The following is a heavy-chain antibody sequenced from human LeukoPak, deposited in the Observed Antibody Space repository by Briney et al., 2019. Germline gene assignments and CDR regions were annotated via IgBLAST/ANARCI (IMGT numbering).Heavy chain of an antibody. CDR3: ARWYYDFWSGQKGDDAFDI. CDR2: IIPIFGTA. CDR1: GGTFSSYA. J-gene: IGHJ3*02. V-gene: IGHV1-69*01. Sequence: SVKVSCKASGGTFSSYAISWVRQAPGQGLEWMGGIIPIFGTANYAQKFQGRVTITADESTSTAYMELSSLRSEDTAVYYCARWYYDFWSGQKGDDAFDIWGQGTMVTVSS. D-gene: IGHD3-3*01.